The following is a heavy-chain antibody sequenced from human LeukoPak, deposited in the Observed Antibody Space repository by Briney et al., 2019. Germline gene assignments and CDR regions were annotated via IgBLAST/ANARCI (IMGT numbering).Heavy chain of an antibody. J-gene: IGHJ4*02. CDR1: GGSISSGSYY. D-gene: IGHD3-3*01. V-gene: IGHV4-61*02. Sequence: SQTLSLTCTVSGGSISSGSYYWSWIRQPAGKGLEWIGRIYTSGSTNYNPSLKSRVTISVDTSKNQFSLKLSSVTAADTAVYCCARGRYDFWSGYYPFDYWGQGTLVTVFS. CDR3: ARGRYDFWSGYYPFDY. CDR2: IYTSGST.